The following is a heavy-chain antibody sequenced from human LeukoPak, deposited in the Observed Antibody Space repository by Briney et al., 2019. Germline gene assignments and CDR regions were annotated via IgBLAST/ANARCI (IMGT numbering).Heavy chain of an antibody. V-gene: IGHV3-53*01. CDR3: AEDGQQQLVGVYFDY. CDR2: IYSGGST. Sequence: GGSLRLSCAASGFTVSSNYMSWVRQAPGKGLEWVSVIYSGGSTYYADSVKGRFTISRDNSKNTLYLQMNSLRAEDTAVYYCAEDGQQQLVGVYFDYWGQGTLVTVSS. CDR1: GFTVSSNY. J-gene: IGHJ4*02. D-gene: IGHD6-13*01.